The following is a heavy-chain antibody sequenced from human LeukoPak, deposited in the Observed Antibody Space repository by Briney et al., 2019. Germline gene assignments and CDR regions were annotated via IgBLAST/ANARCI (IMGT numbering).Heavy chain of an antibody. J-gene: IGHJ5*02. CDR2: IIPIFGTA. CDR1: GGTFSSYA. V-gene: IGHV1-69*01. CDR3: ARAYCSSTSCVDGWFDP. Sequence: SVTVCCKAAGGTFSSYAISWVRQAPGPGLEWMGGIIPIFGTANYAQKFQVRVTITADESTSTAYMELSSLRSEDRAVYYCARAYCSSTSCVDGWFDPWGQGTLVSVSS. D-gene: IGHD2-2*01.